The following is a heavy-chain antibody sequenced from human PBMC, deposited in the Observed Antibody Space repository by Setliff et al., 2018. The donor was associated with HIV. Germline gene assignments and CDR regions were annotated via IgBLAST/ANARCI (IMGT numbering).Heavy chain of an antibody. D-gene: IGHD5-18*01. J-gene: IGHJ4*02. CDR3: ARTLRAAAMGYFDY. CDR1: GGSLSNYY. V-gene: IGHV4-34*01. Sequence: SETLSLTCGVNGGSLSNYYWSWIRQSPGKGLEWIGEINHSVSTNYNPSLKSRVTMSVDKSKNQFSLKLTSVTAADTAVYYCARTLRAAAMGYFDYWGQGTLVTVSS. CDR2: INHSVST.